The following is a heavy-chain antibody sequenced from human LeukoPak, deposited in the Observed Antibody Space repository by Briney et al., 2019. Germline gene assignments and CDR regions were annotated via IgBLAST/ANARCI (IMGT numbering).Heavy chain of an antibody. CDR3: ARRPTDTRYGMDV. V-gene: IGHV4-59*08. CDR1: GGSISSYY. D-gene: IGHD1-14*01. Sequence: SETLSLTCTVSGGSISSYYWSWIRQPPGKGLEWIGDIYYSGSTNYNPSLKSRVTISVDTSKNQFSLKLSSVTAADTAVYYCARRPTDTRYGMDVWGQGTTVTVSS. CDR2: IYYSGST. J-gene: IGHJ6*02.